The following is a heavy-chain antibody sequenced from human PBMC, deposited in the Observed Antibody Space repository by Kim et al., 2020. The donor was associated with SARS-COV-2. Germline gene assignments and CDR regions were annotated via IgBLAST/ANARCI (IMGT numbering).Heavy chain of an antibody. Sequence: GGSLRPSCAASGFTFSSYGMHWVRQAPGKGLEWVAVIWYDGSNKYYADSVKGRFTISRDNSKNTLYLQMNSLRAEDTAVYYCAREGNWNDGGGMDVWGQGTTVTVSS. CDR1: GFTFSSYG. CDR2: IWYDGSNK. D-gene: IGHD1-20*01. CDR3: AREGNWNDGGGMDV. V-gene: IGHV3-33*01. J-gene: IGHJ6*02.